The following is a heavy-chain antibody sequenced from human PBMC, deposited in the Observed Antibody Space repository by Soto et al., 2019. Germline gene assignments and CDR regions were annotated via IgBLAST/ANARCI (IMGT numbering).Heavy chain of an antibody. V-gene: IGHV1-2*02. CDR3: ARDPGRITIFGVVIRRDQSDDAFDF. CDR2: INPNSGGT. J-gene: IGHJ3*01. Sequence: QVQLVQSGAEVKKPGASVKVSCKASGYTFTGYYMHWVRQAPGQRLEWMGWINPNSGGTNYAQKFKGRVTMTRDTAVSTAYMELSRLRYDDTAVYYCARDPGRITIFGVVIRRDQSDDAFDFWGQGTMVTVSS. D-gene: IGHD3-3*01. CDR1: GYTFTGYY.